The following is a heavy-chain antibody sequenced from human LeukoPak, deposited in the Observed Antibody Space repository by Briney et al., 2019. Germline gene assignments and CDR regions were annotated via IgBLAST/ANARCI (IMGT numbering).Heavy chain of an antibody. J-gene: IGHJ4*02. V-gene: IGHV4-59*06. CDR2: IYYSGST. CDR1: GGSISSYY. Sequence: SETLSLTCTVSGGSISSYYWSWIRQPAGKGLEWIGYIYYSGSTYYNPSLKSRVTISVDTSKNQFSLKLSSVTAADTAVYYCARAHGYPNMPFDYWGQGTLVTVSS. D-gene: IGHD5-18*01. CDR3: ARAHGYPNMPFDY.